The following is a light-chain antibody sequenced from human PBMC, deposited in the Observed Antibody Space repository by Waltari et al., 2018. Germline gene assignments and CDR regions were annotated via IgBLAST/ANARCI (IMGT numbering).Light chain of an antibody. CDR3: QQRKNWPLT. Sequence: EIVLTQSPATMSLSPGEGATLSCRASQNVSSVLAWYQQRPGQAPRLLIYDTSNRATGIPVRFSGSGSGTDFTLTISSLEPEDFAVYYCQQRKNWPLTFGGGTKVEIK. CDR1: QNVSSV. J-gene: IGKJ4*01. CDR2: DTS. V-gene: IGKV3-11*01.